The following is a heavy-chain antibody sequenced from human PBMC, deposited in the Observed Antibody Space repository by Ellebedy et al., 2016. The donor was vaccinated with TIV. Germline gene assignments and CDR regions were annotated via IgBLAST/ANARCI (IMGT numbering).Heavy chain of an antibody. D-gene: IGHD6-13*01. V-gene: IGHV3-69-1*01. Sequence: GESLKISCAISGFAFDDYPLNWVRQAPGKGLEWLSNIRGSGATGYADSVKGRFTISRDTAKNSLYLQMNTLRAEDTALYYCARIRSSWYGAFDIWGQGTMVTVSS. CDR1: GFAFDDYP. CDR3: ARIRSSWYGAFDI. J-gene: IGHJ3*02. CDR2: IRGSGAT.